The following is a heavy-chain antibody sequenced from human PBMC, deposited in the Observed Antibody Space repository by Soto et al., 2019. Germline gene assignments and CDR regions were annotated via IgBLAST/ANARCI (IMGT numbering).Heavy chain of an antibody. D-gene: IGHD6-13*01. CDR1: GGSISSYY. CDR2: INHSGST. Sequence: SETLSLTCTVSGGSISSYYWSWIRQPPGKGLEWIGEINHSGSTNYNPSLKSRVTISLDTSKNQFSLNLSSVTAADTAVYYCARGRRGYSSSWYDYWGQGTLVT. V-gene: IGHV4-34*01. CDR3: ARGRRGYSSSWYDY. J-gene: IGHJ4*02.